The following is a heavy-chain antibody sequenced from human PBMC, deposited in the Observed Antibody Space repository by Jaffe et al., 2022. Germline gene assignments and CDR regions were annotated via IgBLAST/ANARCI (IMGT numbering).Heavy chain of an antibody. Sequence: QVQLVQSGAEVKKPGASVKVSCKASGYTFTSYAMHWVRQAPGQRLEWMGWINAGNGNTKYSQKFQGRVTITRDTSASTAYMELSSLRSEDTAVYYCARDRLNTKVAATLLTTGPGISDYWGQGTLVTVSS. V-gene: IGHV1-3*01. CDR1: GYTFTSYA. CDR3: ARDRLNTKVAATLLTTGPGISDY. J-gene: IGHJ4*02. D-gene: IGHD2-15*01. CDR2: INAGNGNT.